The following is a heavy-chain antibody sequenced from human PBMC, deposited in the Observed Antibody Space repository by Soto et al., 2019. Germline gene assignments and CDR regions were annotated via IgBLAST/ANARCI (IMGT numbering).Heavy chain of an antibody. CDR3: AREPRYCRGGSCSITGDAYDI. J-gene: IGHJ3*02. D-gene: IGHD2-15*01. Sequence: SLRLSCTAPGFIVSDTYVNWVRQAPGKGLEWVSVISNRGDTHYADSVRGRFSLSRDISDNTLHLQMNNLRVEDTAVYYCAREPRYCRGGSCSITGDAYDIWGQGTMVTVSS. CDR1: GFIVSDTY. V-gene: IGHV3-66*01. CDR2: ISNRGDT.